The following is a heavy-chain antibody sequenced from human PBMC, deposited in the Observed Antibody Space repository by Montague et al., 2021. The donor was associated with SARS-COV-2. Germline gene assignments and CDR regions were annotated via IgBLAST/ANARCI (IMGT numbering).Heavy chain of an antibody. J-gene: IGHJ4*02. D-gene: IGHD6-6*01. Sequence: SETLSLTCTVSGGSISSYYRSWIRQPPGKGLEWIGYIYYSGSTNXNPSLKSRVTISVDTSKNQFSLKLSSVTAADTAVYYCARGREYSSSAGFDYWGQGTLVTVSS. CDR2: IYYSGST. V-gene: IGHV4-59*01. CDR3: ARGREYSSSAGFDY. CDR1: GGSISSYY.